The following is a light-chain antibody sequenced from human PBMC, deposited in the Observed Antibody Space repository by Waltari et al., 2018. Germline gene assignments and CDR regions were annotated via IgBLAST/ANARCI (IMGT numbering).Light chain of an antibody. CDR3: LQRITWPQCN. CDR1: QSVSSS. CDR2: SAS. V-gene: IGKV3D-15*01. J-gene: IGKJ2*02. Sequence: EIVMTQSPATLSLSPGERATLSCRASQSVSSSLGWYLQKPGQAPRLLIYSASSRATGIPDRFSGSGSGTDFTLTISNLEPEDAVIYYCLQRITWPQCNFGQGTKVEIK.